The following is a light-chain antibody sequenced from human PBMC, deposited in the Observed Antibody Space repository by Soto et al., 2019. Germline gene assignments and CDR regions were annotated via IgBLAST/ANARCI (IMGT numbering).Light chain of an antibody. CDR2: DAS. Sequence: DIQITQSPSTLSASVGDRVTITCRASQSISSRLAWYQQKPGKAPKFLVYDASNLESGVPSRFSGSGSGTEFTLTISSLQPDDFATYYCQQYNSYSVTFGQGTKVDIK. J-gene: IGKJ1*01. CDR1: QSISSR. CDR3: QQYNSYSVT. V-gene: IGKV1-5*01.